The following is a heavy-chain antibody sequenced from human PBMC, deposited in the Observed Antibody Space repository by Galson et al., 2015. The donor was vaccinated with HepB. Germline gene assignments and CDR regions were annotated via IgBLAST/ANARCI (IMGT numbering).Heavy chain of an antibody. D-gene: IGHD2-15*01. V-gene: IGHV3-74*01. Sequence: SLRLSCAASGFTFSSYWMHWVRQAPGKGLVWVSRINSDGSSTSYADSVKGRFTISRDNAKNTLYLQMNSLRAEDTAVYYCASKKPDCSGGSCYFPLDYWGQGTLVTVSS. CDR1: GFTFSSYW. CDR2: INSDGSST. CDR3: ASKKPDCSGGSCYFPLDY. J-gene: IGHJ4*02.